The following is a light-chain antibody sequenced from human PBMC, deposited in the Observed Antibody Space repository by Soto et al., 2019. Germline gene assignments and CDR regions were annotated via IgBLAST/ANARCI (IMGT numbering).Light chain of an antibody. J-gene: IGKJ4*01. CDR1: QSVRSD. CDR2: DAS. CDR3: QQLNNWPLT. V-gene: IGKV3-11*01. Sequence: EIVLTQSPATRSLFSGERATLSCRASQSVRSDLAWYQQKPGQAPRLLIYDASRRATGIPARFSGSGSGTDFTLTISSLEPEDFAVYYCQQLNNWPLTFGGGTKVDIK.